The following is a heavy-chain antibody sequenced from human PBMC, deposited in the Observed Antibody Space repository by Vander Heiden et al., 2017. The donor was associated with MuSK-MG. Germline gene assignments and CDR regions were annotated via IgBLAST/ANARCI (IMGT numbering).Heavy chain of an antibody. Sequence: QLQLVASGGAVAQPGRSLRLSGPPSGFISIPIHIHWARQTPGKGLEWISLISYDGSIKYYADSVKGRFTISRDDSKNTLYLQMNSLRVEDTAVYYCARDKPLGCSSSCYHYHNYYYMDVWGKGTTVTVSS. CDR2: ISYDGSIK. CDR3: ARDKPLGCSSSCYHYHNYYYMDV. D-gene: IGHD2-2*01. V-gene: IGHV3-30-3*01. CDR1: GFISIPIH. J-gene: IGHJ6*03.